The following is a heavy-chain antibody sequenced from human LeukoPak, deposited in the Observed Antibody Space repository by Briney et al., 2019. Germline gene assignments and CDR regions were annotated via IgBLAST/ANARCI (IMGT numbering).Heavy chain of an antibody. V-gene: IGHV5-51*01. D-gene: IGHD6-13*01. J-gene: IGHJ4*02. CDR1: GYSFTSYW. CDR2: IYPGDSDT. CDR3: ASSKSSSWYPFYLDY. Sequence: GESLKISCKGSGYSFTSYWIGWVRQMPGKGLEWMGIIYPGDSDTRYSPSFQGQVTISADKSFSTAYLRWSSLKASDTAIYYCASSKSSSWYPFYLDYWGQGTLVTVSS.